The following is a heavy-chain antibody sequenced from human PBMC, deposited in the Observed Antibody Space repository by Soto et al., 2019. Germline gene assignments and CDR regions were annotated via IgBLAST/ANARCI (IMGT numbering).Heavy chain of an antibody. CDR2: MYYSGST. CDR3: VCSDTYYYDSSGYSHTWFGP. V-gene: IGHV4-39*01. CDR1: GGSISSSSYY. D-gene: IGHD3-22*01. J-gene: IGHJ5*02. Sequence: ASETRSRTCSVSGGSISSSSYYWGGSRQPPGKGLEWLGKMYYSGSTYYYPSLKSRVTISVDTSKNQFSLNLSSVTAPDTAVYYCVCSDTYYYDSSGYSHTWFGPWGRRTMIAASS.